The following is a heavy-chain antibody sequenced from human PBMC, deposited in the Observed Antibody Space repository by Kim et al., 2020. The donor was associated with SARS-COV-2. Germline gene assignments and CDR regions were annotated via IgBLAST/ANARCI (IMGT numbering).Heavy chain of an antibody. Sequence: SETLSLTCAVYGGSFSGYYWSWIRQPPGKGLEWIGEINHSGSTNYNPSLKSRVTISVDTSKNQFSLKLSSVTAADTAVYYCARAPSTSCYGGVSYYYYGMDVWGQGTTVTVSS. D-gene: IGHD2-2*01. J-gene: IGHJ6*02. CDR2: INHSGST. V-gene: IGHV4-34*01. CDR1: GGSFSGYY. CDR3: ARAPSTSCYGGVSYYYYGMDV.